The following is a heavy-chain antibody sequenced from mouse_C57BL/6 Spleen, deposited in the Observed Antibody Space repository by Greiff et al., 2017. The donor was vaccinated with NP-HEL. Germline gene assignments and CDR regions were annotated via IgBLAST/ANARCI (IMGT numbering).Heavy chain of an antibody. CDR3: ARPYDYDAGYAMDY. Sequence: QVQLQQPGAELVKPGASVKMSCKASGYTFTSYWITWVKQRPGQGLEWIGDIYPGSGSTNYNEKFKSKATLTVDTSSSTAYMQLSSLTSEDSAVYYCARPYDYDAGYAMDYWGQGTSVTVSS. D-gene: IGHD2-4*01. CDR1: GYTFTSYW. CDR2: IYPGSGST. J-gene: IGHJ4*01. V-gene: IGHV1-55*01.